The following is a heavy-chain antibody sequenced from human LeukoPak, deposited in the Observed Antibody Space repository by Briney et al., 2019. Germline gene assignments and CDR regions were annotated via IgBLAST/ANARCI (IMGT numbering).Heavy chain of an antibody. J-gene: IGHJ4*02. V-gene: IGHV3-30-3*02. Sequence: SCMASGGTFSSYAMHWVRQAPGKGLEWVAVISYDGSNKYYADSVKGRFTISRDNSKNTLYLQMNSLRAEDTAVYYCAKEETAAGTLDYWGQGTLVTVSS. CDR1: GGTFSSYA. CDR2: ISYDGSNK. CDR3: AKEETAAGTLDY. D-gene: IGHD6-13*01.